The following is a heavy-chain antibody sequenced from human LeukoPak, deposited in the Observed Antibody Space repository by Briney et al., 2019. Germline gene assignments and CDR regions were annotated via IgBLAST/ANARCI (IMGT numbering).Heavy chain of an antibody. J-gene: IGHJ3*02. Sequence: ASVKVSCKASGYTFTGYYMHWVRQAPGQGLEWMGWINPNSGGTNYAQKFQGRVTMTRDTSISTAYMELSRLRSDDTAMYYCAREGYYDSSGSIGAFDIWGQGTMVTVSS. V-gene: IGHV1-2*02. CDR2: INPNSGGT. D-gene: IGHD3-22*01. CDR3: AREGYYDSSGSIGAFDI. CDR1: GYTFTGYY.